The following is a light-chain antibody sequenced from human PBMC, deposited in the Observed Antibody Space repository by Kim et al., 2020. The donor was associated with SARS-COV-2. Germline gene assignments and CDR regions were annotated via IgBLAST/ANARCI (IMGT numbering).Light chain of an antibody. J-gene: IGKJ3*01. CDR1: EDISSN. Sequence: IQLTQSPSSLSASVDDRVTITCRASEDISSNLAWYQHKTGKAPKLLISTASTLQSGVPSRVSGSGSGTNFSLTLSSLQPEDFATYYCQQLNSSPFTFGPGTKVDIK. CDR2: TAS. CDR3: QQLNSSPFT. V-gene: IGKV1-9*01.